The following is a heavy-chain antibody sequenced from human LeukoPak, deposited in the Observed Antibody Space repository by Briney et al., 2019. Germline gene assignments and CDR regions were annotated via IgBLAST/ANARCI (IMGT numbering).Heavy chain of an antibody. CDR1: GFNFMTYG. D-gene: IGHD3-10*01. CDR2: ISYDGGKR. J-gene: IGHJ4*02. V-gene: IGHV3-30*18. Sequence: GGSLRLSCAASGFNFMTYGMHWVRQAPGKGLEWVAFISYDGGKRFFGESVKGRFTIARDNSENTVSLQMNTLKTEDTAVYYCAKGLRWFGDFYFNFFDYWGQGILVTVSS. CDR3: AKGLRWFGDFYFNFFDY.